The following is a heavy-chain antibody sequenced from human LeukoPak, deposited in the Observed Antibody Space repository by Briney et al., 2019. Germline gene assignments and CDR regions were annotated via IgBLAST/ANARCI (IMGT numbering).Heavy chain of an antibody. CDR2: ISYTGIT. J-gene: IGHJ4*02. V-gene: IGHV4-59*12. D-gene: IGHD6-13*01. Sequence: TSETLSLTCSVSGVSISGYSWTWLRQPPGKRLEWIGYISYTGITYYNPSLMSRVTISVDTSKNQFSLKLSSVTAADTAVYYCARGGPGIAAAVRPYDYWGQGTLVTVSS. CDR1: GVSISGYS. CDR3: ARGGPGIAAAVRPYDY.